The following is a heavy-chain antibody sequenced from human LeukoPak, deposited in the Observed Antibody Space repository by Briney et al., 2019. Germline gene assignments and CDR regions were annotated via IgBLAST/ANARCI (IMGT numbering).Heavy chain of an antibody. V-gene: IGHV4-59*08. CDR3: ARRGYSYGYSFDY. CDR1: GGSISSYY. D-gene: IGHD5-18*01. J-gene: IGHJ4*02. CDR2: IYYSGST. Sequence: SETLSLTFTVSGGSISSYYWSWIRQPPGKGLEWIGYIYYSGSTNYNPSLKSRVTISVDTSKNQFSLKLSSVTAADTAVYYCARRGYSYGYSFDYWGQGTLVTVSS.